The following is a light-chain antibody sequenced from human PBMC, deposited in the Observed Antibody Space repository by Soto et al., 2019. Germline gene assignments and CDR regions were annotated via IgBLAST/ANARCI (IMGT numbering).Light chain of an antibody. V-gene: IGKV1-33*01. Sequence: DIPMTQSPSSLSASVGDRVTITCQASQDISNYLKWYQQKPGKAPKLLIYDASNLETGVPSRFSGSGSGTDFTFTISSLQPEDIATYYCQHYDNLVTFGPGTKVDIK. CDR3: QHYDNLVT. J-gene: IGKJ3*01. CDR1: QDISNY. CDR2: DAS.